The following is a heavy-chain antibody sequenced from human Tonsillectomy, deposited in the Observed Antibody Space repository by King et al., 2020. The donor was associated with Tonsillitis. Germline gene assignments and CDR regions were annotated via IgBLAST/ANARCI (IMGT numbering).Heavy chain of an antibody. V-gene: IGHV3-23*04. J-gene: IGHJ4*02. D-gene: IGHD6-25*01. CDR1: GFTFSSYA. CDR2: ISASTIST. Sequence: VQLVESGGGLVQPGGSLRLSCAASGFTFSSYAMSWVRQAPGKGLEWVSTISASTISTYYAASVKGRFTISRDNSKNTLFLQMNSLRAEDTAIYFCAQTKLAVAAFDYWGQGTLVTVSS. CDR3: AQTKLAVAAFDY.